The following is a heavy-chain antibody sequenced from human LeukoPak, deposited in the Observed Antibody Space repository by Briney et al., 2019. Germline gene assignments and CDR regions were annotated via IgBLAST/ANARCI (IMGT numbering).Heavy chain of an antibody. CDR3: ARDLPNNIGAAFDI. J-gene: IGHJ3*02. V-gene: IGHV4-30-4*01. Sequence: SQTLSLICTVSGGSISSGDYYWSWIRQPPGKGLEWIGYIYYSGSTYYNPSLKSRVTISVDTSKNQFSLKLSSVTAADTAVYYCARDLPNNIGAAFDIWGQGTMVTVSS. D-gene: IGHD6-13*01. CDR2: IYYSGST. CDR1: GGSISSGDYY.